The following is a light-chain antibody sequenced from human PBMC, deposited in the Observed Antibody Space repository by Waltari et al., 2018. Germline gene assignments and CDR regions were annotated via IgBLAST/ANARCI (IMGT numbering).Light chain of an antibody. CDR2: RTN. V-gene: IGLV1-47*01. Sequence: QSVLTQPPSASGTLGQRVTISCSGRSSIIGNGYVYWFQQLPGTAPKLLIYRTNPRPSGVPDRFSGSKSGTSASLAISGLRSEDEADYYCTTWDDSLSAWVFGGGTKVTVL. CDR1: SSIIGNGY. J-gene: IGLJ3*02. CDR3: TTWDDSLSAWV.